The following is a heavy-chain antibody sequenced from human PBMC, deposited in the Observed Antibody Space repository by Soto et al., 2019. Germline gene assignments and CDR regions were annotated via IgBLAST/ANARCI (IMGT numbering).Heavy chain of an antibody. V-gene: IGHV1-46*01. Sequence: ASVKVSCKASGYTFTSYYMHCVRQAPGQGLEWMGIINPSGGSTSYAQKFQGRVTMTRDTSTSTVYMELSSLRSEDTAVYYCASGVAAAGPDFYYYYCGMDVWRQGTTVTVSS. CDR2: INPSGGST. D-gene: IGHD6-13*01. CDR1: GYTFTSYY. J-gene: IGHJ6*02. CDR3: ASGVAAAGPDFYYYYCGMDV.